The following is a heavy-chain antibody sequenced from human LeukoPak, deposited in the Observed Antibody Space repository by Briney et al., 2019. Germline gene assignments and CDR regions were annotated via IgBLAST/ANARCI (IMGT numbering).Heavy chain of an antibody. Sequence: PGRSLRLSCAASGFTFSTYAMHWVRQAPGKGLEWGAFIWPDGSKKYYADSVKGRFAISRENSKNTVYLQMNDLRPEDTALYFCAKISSSAESNFDYWGQGTLLTVSS. J-gene: IGHJ4*02. CDR1: GFTFSTYA. V-gene: IGHV3-33*06. D-gene: IGHD6-25*01. CDR3: AKISSSAESNFDY. CDR2: IWPDGSKK.